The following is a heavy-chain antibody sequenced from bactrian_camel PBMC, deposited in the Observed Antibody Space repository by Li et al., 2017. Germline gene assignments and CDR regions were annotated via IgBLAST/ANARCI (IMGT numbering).Heavy chain of an antibody. V-gene: IGHV3S55*01. CDR1: GATYNRYC. D-gene: IGHD1*01. J-gene: IGHJ4*01. Sequence: HVQLVESGGGSVQAGGSLRLSCAASGATYNRYCMGWFRQGPGNEREGVATIGSDGYTSYADSVKGRFTISQDNAKNTLYLQMNSLKPEDSAIYYCAGDWGVSRNSKLCYDGRWSFAPRAMGQGTQVTVS. CDR2: IGSDGYT.